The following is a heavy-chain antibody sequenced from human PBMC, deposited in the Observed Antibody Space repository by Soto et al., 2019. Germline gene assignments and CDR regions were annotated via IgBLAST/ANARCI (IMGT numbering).Heavy chain of an antibody. CDR3: AKIAAVGDFDF. V-gene: IGHV1-2*02. CDR1: GYTFIDYF. CDR2: INPNSGDT. Sequence: ASVKVSCKASGYTFIDYFIHWVRQAPGQGLEWMGWINPNSGDTSYAQKFQGRVTMTRDTSIRTAYMELSRLRSDDTAVFYCAKIAAVGDFDFWGQGTQVTVSS. D-gene: IGHD6-13*01. J-gene: IGHJ5*01.